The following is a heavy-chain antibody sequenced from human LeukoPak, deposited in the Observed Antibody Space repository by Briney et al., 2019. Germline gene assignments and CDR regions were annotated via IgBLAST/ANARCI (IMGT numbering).Heavy chain of an antibody. V-gene: IGHV1-69*05. CDR1: GGTFSSYA. Sequence: SVKVSCKASGGTFSSYAISWVRQAPGQGLEWMGGIIPIFGTANYAQKFQGRVTITTDESTSAAYMELSSLRSEDTAVYYCARYSLHGAKKFDYWGQGTLVTVSS. CDR2: IIPIFGTA. CDR3: ARYSLHGAKKFDY. J-gene: IGHJ4*02. D-gene: IGHD4-17*01.